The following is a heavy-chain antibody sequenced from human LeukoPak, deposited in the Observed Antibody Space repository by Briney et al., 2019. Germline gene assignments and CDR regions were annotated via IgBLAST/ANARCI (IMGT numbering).Heavy chain of an antibody. CDR1: GFTFSSYA. J-gene: IGHJ4*02. CDR3: AKCEKWELLFILDY. CDR2: ISGSGGST. V-gene: IGHV3-23*01. Sequence: GGSLRLSCAASGFTFSSYAMSWVRQAPGKGLEWVSAISGSGGSTYYADSVKGRFTISRDNSKNTPYLQMNSLRAEDTAVYYCAKCEKWELLFILDYWGQGTLVTVSS. D-gene: IGHD1-26*01.